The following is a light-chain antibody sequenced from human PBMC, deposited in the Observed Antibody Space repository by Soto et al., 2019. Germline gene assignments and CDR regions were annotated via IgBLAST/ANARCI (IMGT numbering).Light chain of an antibody. Sequence: HSVLNQPASVTGSPGQSIAISCTGTSSDVGYYNYVSWYQQHPGKAPNVMIYDVNNRPSGVPDRFSGSKSGNTASLTISGLQAEDEADYYCSSYTSSSTYVFGTGTKVTVL. CDR2: DVN. V-gene: IGLV2-14*01. CDR3: SSYTSSSTYV. J-gene: IGLJ1*01. CDR1: SSDVGYYNY.